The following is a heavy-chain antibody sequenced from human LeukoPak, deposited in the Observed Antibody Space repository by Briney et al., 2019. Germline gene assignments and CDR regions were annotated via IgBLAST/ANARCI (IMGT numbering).Heavy chain of an antibody. D-gene: IGHD3-22*01. Sequence: SETLSLICSVFGGSIRSSNYYWGWIRQPPGKGLEWIGSIYYSGSTYYNPSLKSRVTISVDTSNNQFSLKVRSATATDTAVYYCARLFYYDSSGPPSWGQGTLVTVSS. V-gene: IGHV4-39*01. CDR2: IYYSGST. J-gene: IGHJ5*02. CDR1: GGSIRSSNYY. CDR3: ARLFYYDSSGPPS.